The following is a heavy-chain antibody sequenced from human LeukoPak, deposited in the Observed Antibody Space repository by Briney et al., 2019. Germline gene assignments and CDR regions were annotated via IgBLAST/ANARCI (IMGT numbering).Heavy chain of an antibody. CDR1: GFTFSSYA. CDR2: ISGSGGST. Sequence: PGGSLRLSCAASGFTFSSYAMSWVRQAPGKGLEWVSAISGSGGSTYYADSVKGRFTISRDNSKNTLYLQMNSLRAEDTAVYYCAKDLGYYGSGSGVDVWGQGTTVTVSS. CDR3: AKDLGYYGSGSGVDV. J-gene: IGHJ6*02. D-gene: IGHD3-10*01. V-gene: IGHV3-23*01.